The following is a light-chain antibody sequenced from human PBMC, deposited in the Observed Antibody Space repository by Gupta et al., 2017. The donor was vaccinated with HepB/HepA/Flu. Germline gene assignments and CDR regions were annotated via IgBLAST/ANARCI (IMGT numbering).Light chain of an antibody. V-gene: IGLV1-44*01. Sequence: QSVLTQPPSASGTPGHRVTISCSGSSSNIGRNTVNWYQQLPGTAPKLLIYSDNQRPSGVPDRFSGSKTGTSASLAISGLQSDDEADYYCAAWDDSLNGRVFGGGTKVTVL. J-gene: IGLJ3*02. CDR2: SDN. CDR1: SSNIGRNT. CDR3: AAWDDSLNGRV.